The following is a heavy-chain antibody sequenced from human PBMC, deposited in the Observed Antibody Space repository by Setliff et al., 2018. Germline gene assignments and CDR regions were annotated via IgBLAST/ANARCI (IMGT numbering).Heavy chain of an antibody. V-gene: IGHV1-18*01. CDR2: INNYSFKT. CDR1: GYTFNNYG. Sequence: ASVKVSCKASGYTFNNYGITWVRQAPGQGLEWMGWINNYSFKTTYPQKFLDRVTMTTDTSATTAYMELKNLRSDDTAVYYCARAGDAAAGRKGVFEYWGQGSLVTVSS. CDR3: ARAGDAAAGRKGVFEY. D-gene: IGHD6-13*01. J-gene: IGHJ4*02.